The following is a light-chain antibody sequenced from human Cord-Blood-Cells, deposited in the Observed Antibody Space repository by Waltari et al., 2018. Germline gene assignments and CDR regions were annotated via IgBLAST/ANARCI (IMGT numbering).Light chain of an antibody. Sequence: LTQPASVSGSPGQSITISCTGTSSDVGSYNLVSWYQQHPGKAPKLMIYEGSKRPSGVSNRFSGSKSGNTASLTISGLQAEDEADYYCCSYAPWVFGGGTKLTVL. CDR3: CSYAPWV. J-gene: IGLJ3*02. V-gene: IGLV2-23*01. CDR2: EGS. CDR1: SSDVGSYNL.